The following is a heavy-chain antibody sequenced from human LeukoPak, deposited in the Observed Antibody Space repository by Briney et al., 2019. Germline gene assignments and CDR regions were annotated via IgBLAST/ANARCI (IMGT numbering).Heavy chain of an antibody. Sequence: PSETLSLTCTVPGGSISDYHWSSIRQPPGKGLEWIGHISYSGSTNYNPSLKSRVTISGDTSKNQFSLKLSSVTAADTAVYYCARGEAQFDYWGQGTLVTVSS. V-gene: IGHV4-59*01. D-gene: IGHD6-6*01. J-gene: IGHJ4*02. CDR2: ISYSGST. CDR1: GGSISDYH. CDR3: ARGEAQFDY.